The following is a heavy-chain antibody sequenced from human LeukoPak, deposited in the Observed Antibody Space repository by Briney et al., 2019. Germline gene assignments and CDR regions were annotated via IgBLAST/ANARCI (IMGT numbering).Heavy chain of an antibody. CDR2: IYTSGST. J-gene: IGHJ4*02. Sequence: SETLSLTCTVSGGSISSGSYYWSWIRQPAGKGLEWIGRIYTSGSTNYNPSLKSRVTISVDTSKNQFSLKLSSVTAADTAVYYCARRPPGSSTSCYYDYWGQGTLVTASS. D-gene: IGHD2-2*01. CDR3: ARRPPGSSTSCYYDY. V-gene: IGHV4-61*02. CDR1: GGSISSGSYY.